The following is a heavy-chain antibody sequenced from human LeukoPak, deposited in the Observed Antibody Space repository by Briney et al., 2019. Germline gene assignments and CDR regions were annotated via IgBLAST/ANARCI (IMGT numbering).Heavy chain of an antibody. CDR3: ARAPFWAGYLNY. V-gene: IGHV4-59*01. J-gene: IGHJ4*02. D-gene: IGHD3/OR15-3a*01. CDR2: IYYSGST. Sequence: PSETLSLTCTVSGGSISSYYWSWIRQPPGKGLEWIGYIYYSGSTNYNPSLKSRVTISVDTSKNQFSLKLSSATAADTAVYYCARAPFWAGYLNYWGQGTLVTVSS. CDR1: GGSISSYY.